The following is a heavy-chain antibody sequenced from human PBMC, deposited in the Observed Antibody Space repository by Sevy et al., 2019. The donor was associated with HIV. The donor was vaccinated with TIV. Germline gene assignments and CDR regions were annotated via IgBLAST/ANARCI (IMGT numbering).Heavy chain of an antibody. V-gene: IGHV3-23*01. D-gene: IGHD3-10*01. CDR3: AKDRVSGTYYTGDFDY. CDR1: GFTFSIYA. Sequence: GGSLRLSCAASGFTFSIYAMSWVHQAPGKGLEWVSVISITGGSTYYADSVKGRFTISRDNSKNTLYLQMNTLRAEDTAVYYCAKDRVSGTYYTGDFDYWGQRTLVTVSS. J-gene: IGHJ4*02. CDR2: ISITGGST.